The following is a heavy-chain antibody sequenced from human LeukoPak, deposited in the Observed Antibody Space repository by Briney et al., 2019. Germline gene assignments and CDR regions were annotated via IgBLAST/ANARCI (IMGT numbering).Heavy chain of an antibody. CDR3: ASRQDLNYYYYYMDV. J-gene: IGHJ6*03. CDR2: INRSGST. V-gene: IGHV4-34*01. Sequence: SETLSLTCAVYGGSFSGYYWSWIRQPPGKGLEWIGEINRSGSTNYNPSLKSRVTISVDTSKNQFSLKLSSVTAADTAVYYCASRQDLNYYYYYMDVWGKGTTVTVSS. CDR1: GGSFSGYY.